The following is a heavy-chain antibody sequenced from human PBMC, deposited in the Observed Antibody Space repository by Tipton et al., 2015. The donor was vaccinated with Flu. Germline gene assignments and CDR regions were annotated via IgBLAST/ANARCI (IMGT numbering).Heavy chain of an antibody. J-gene: IGHJ4*02. CDR1: GYSFTNYG. Sequence: QVQLVQSGAEVKKPGASVKVSCKASGYSFTNYGISWMRQAPGQGLDWMGWISAYNGDSNYAPRFQGRITLTTDVSTNTAYMELRSLRSDDTAVYYCARGGAFNFDSSGFYTLWGQGTLVSVSS. CDR3: ARGGAFNFDSSGFYTL. V-gene: IGHV1-18*01. CDR2: ISAYNGDS. D-gene: IGHD3-22*01.